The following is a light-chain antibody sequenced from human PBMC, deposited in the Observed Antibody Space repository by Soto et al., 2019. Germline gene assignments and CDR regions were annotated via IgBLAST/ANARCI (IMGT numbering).Light chain of an antibody. CDR2: ATS. V-gene: IGKV1-6*01. J-gene: IGKJ4*01. Sequence: AIQMTQSPSSLSASVGDRVTITCRASQVIGTDLGWYQQKPGKAPQLLLYATSTLQVGVPSRFSGSGSGTDFTLTSSSLQPEDSATYFCLQDYNYPLTFGGGTKVQIK. CDR3: LQDYNYPLT. CDR1: QVIGTD.